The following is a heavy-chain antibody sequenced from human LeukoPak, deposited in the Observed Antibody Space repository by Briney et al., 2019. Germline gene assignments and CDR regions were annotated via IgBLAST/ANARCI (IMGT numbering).Heavy chain of an antibody. D-gene: IGHD2-2*01. J-gene: IGHJ3*02. V-gene: IGHV4-31*03. CDR3: ARDTDSKAIGDAFDI. CDR2: IYYSGST. Sequence: SQTLSLTCTVSGGSISSGGYYWSWIRQHPGKGLEWIGYIYYSGSTYYNPSLKSRVTISVDTSKNQFSLKLSSVTAADTAVYYCARDTDSKAIGDAFDIWGQGTMVTVSS. CDR1: GGSISSGGYY.